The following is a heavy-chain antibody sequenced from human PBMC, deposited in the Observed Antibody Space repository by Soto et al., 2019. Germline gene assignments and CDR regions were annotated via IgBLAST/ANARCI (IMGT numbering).Heavy chain of an antibody. V-gene: IGHV1-69*01. CDR2: IIPIFGTA. J-gene: IGHJ5*02. Sequence: QVQLVQSGAEVKKPGSSVKVSCKASGGTFSSYAISWVRQAPGQGLEWMGGIIPIFGTANYAQKFQGRVTITADESTSTAYMELSSLRSEDTAVYYCARDWIVVVPAASGPRWFDPWGQGTLVTASS. CDR3: ARDWIVVVPAASGPRWFDP. D-gene: IGHD2-2*01. CDR1: GGTFSSYA.